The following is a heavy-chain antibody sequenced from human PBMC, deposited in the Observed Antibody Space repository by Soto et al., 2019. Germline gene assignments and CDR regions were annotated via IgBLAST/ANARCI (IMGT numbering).Heavy chain of an antibody. J-gene: IGHJ4*02. Sequence: QITLKETGPTLVEPTQTLTLTCTYSGFSLRTTGVGVGWIRQPPGKALEWLGIIYWNDDKRYSPSLKNRFTLTSDISKSQVVLTMTNMDPVDTATSYRAHTCGLPFDYWGQGTLVIVAS. CDR2: IYWNDDK. V-gene: IGHV2-5*01. CDR3: AHTCGLPFDY. CDR1: GFSLRTTGVG.